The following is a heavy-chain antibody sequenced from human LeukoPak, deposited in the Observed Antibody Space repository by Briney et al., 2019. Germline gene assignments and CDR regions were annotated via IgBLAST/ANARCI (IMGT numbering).Heavy chain of an antibody. CDR2: VKQDGSRK. CDR3: ARAEYSSSSGGMDV. V-gene: IGHV3-7*02. J-gene: IGHJ6*02. D-gene: IGHD6-6*01. Sequence: PGGSLRLSCAASGFTFSTYWMDWVRQAPGKGLEWVANVKQDGSRKYYVDSVKGRFTISRDNARNSLYLQMNSLRAEDTAVYYCARAEYSSSSGGMDVWGQGTTVTVSS. CDR1: GFTFSTYW.